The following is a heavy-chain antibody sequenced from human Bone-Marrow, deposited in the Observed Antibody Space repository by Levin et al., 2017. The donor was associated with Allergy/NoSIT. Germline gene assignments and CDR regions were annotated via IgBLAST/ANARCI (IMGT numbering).Heavy chain of an antibody. Sequence: GGSLRLSCAASGFTYSYYSMNWVRQAPGKGLEWVSCISASGDYTYYADSVKGRLTVSRDNAKNSVYLQMNSLRVEDTAVYFCVRGQKWLVLGAGDVWGQGTTVTVSS. CDR2: ISASGDYT. D-gene: IGHD6-19*01. CDR3: VRGQKWLVLGAGDV. J-gene: IGHJ6*02. V-gene: IGHV3-21*01. CDR1: GFTYSYYS.